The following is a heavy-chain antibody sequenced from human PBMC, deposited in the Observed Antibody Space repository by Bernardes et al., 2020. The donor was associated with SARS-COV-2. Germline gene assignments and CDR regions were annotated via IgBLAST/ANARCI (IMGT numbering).Heavy chain of an antibody. CDR2: IRYDGSNK. D-gene: IGHD3-3*01. CDR1: GLTFTSFC. CDR3: AGVYDFWGGYYTGVIDD. J-gene: IGHJ4*02. Sequence: AESLRLSCVVSGLTFTSFCMHWVRQAPGNGLEWVAVIRYDGSNKYYADSVKGRLTISRDNSKNTLYLQMNSLRAEDTAAYYCAGVYDFWGGYYTGVIDDWSQGTLVTVSS. V-gene: IGHV3-33*01.